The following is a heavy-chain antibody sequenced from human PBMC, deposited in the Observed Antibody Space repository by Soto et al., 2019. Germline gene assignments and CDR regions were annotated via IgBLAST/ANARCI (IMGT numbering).Heavy chain of an antibody. Sequence: QLQLQESGPGLVKPSETLSLTCTVSGGSVSSSNYYWGWIRQSPGKGLEWIGRIYYSGSTYYNPSPESRVTISVTKSKNQFSLKVISVTAADTAVYYCARLEGLATISYYFDYWGQGTLVTVSS. CDR2: IYYSGST. V-gene: IGHV4-39*01. CDR1: GGSVSSSNYY. D-gene: IGHD3-9*01. J-gene: IGHJ4*02. CDR3: ARLEGLATISYYFDY.